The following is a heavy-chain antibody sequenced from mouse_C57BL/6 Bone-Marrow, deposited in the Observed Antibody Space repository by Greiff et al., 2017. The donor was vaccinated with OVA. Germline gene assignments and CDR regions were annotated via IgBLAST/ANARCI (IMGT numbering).Heavy chain of an antibody. J-gene: IGHJ4*01. Sequence: EVKLMESGGGLVQPGGSLKLSCAASGFTFSDFYMYWIRQTPEKRLEWVAYISNGGGSTYYPDTVKGRFTISRDNAKNTLYLQMSRLKSEDTAMYYSARLDAMGYWGQGTSVTVSS. CDR1: GFTFSDFY. CDR3: ARLDAMGY. V-gene: IGHV5-12*01. CDR2: ISNGGGST.